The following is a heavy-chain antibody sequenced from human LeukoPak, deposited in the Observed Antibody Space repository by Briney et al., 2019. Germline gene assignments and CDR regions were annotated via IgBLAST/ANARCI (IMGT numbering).Heavy chain of an antibody. CDR3: ARAKFGKLFFDY. D-gene: IGHD3-10*01. CDR2: IWYDGSNK. Sequence: GRSLRLSCAASGFTFSSYGMHWVRQAPGKGLEWVAVIWYDGSNKYYADSVKGRFTISRDNSKNTLYLQMNSLRAEDTAVYYCARAKFGKLFFDYWGQGTLVTVSS. J-gene: IGHJ4*02. CDR1: GFTFSSYG. V-gene: IGHV3-33*01.